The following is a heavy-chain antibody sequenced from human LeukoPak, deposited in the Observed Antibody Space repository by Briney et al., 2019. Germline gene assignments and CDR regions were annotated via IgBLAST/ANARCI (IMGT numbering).Heavy chain of an antibody. CDR3: ARRNTKTGSDSKFDY. D-gene: IGHD1-26*01. Sequence: PSETLSLTCTVSGGSINNNYWSWMRQPPGKGLEWIGHTQISGNTLYNPSLKSRVTISVETSKTQSSLKLTSVTAADTAVYYCARRNTKTGSDSKFDYWGQGMLVTVSS. J-gene: IGHJ4*02. V-gene: IGHV4-59*08. CDR2: TQISGNT. CDR1: GGSINNNY.